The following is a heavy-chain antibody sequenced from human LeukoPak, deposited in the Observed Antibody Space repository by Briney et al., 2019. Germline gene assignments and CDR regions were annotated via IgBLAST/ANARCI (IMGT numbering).Heavy chain of an antibody. CDR2: ITSDGRST. V-gene: IGHV3-74*01. CDR1: GFTFSSYW. CDR3: AKDRQSRGSLGFDY. D-gene: IGHD3-22*01. Sequence: GGSLRLSCAASGFTFSSYWMHWVRQAPGKGLVWVSRITSDGRSTTYADSVKGRFTVSRDNAKNTLYLQMNSLRAEDTAVYYCAKDRQSRGSLGFDYWGQGALVIVSS. J-gene: IGHJ4*02.